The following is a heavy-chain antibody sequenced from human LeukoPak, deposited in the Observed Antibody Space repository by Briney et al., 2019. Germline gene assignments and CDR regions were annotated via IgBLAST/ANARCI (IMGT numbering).Heavy chain of an antibody. CDR1: GFTFSNYR. V-gene: IGHV3-21*01. Sequence: PGGSLRLSCAASGFTFSNYRMNWVRQAPGKGLEWVSSISSSSIYIYYADSLKGRFTISRDNAKNSLYLQMNSLRAEDTAVYYCARDYGAGGWGQGTLVTVSS. J-gene: IGHJ4*02. CDR2: ISSSSIYI. D-gene: IGHD4-17*01. CDR3: ARDYGAGG.